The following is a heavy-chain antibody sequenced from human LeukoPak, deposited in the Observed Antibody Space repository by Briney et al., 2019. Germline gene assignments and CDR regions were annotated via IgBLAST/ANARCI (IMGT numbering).Heavy chain of an antibody. V-gene: IGHV3-23*01. D-gene: IGHD1-26*01. CDR3: ARGGSYLSAFDI. CDR2: IRAGGDNT. CDR1: GFTFSSYG. J-gene: IGHJ3*02. Sequence: GGSLRLSCAASGFTFSSYGMGWVRQAPGKGLEWVSGIRAGGDNTYYADSVKGRFTISRDNSKNTLYLQMNSLRAEDTAVYYCARGGSYLSAFDIWGQGTMVTVSS.